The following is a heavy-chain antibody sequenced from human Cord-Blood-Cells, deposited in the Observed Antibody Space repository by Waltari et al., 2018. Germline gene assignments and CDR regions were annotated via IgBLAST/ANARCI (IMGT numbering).Heavy chain of an antibody. CDR1: GSTVCSNS. CDR2: ITSDGSST. CDR3: ASFGQGIGYDAFDI. Sequence: EVQLVEHVGGSVQPGGSLRLFFAATGSTVCSNSTHWAHQAPGKGLLWGLGITSDGSSTSYADSVKGRFTISRDNAKNTLYLQMNILSAGDTAVYYCASFGQGIGYDAFDIWGQGTMVTVSS. J-gene: IGHJ3*02. D-gene: IGHD6-25*01. V-gene: IGHV3-74*01.